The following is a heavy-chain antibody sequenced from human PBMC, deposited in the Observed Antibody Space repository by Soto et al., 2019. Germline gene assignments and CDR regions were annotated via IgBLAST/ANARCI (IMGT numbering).Heavy chain of an antibody. V-gene: IGHV3-48*01. J-gene: IGHJ6*02. Sequence: EVQLVESGGGLVQPGGSLRLSCVASGFTFSNSSMHWVRQAAGKGLEWISYISSNSVTIYYTDSVKGRFTMSRDNARNSLFLQMNSLRADDTAVYYGARRTVVSGRNFYYFYGMDVWGLGTTVTVSS. CDR1: GFTFSNSS. D-gene: IGHD3-22*01. CDR2: ISSNSVTI. CDR3: ARRTVVSGRNFYYFYGMDV.